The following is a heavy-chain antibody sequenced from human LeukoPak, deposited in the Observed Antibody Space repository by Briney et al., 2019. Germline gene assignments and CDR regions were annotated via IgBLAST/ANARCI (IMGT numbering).Heavy chain of an antibody. D-gene: IGHD6-6*01. Sequence: SETLSLTCTVSGGSISSYYWSWIRQPPGKGLEWIGYIYYSGSTNYNPSLKSRVTISVDTSKNQFSLKLSSVTAADTAVYYCARGSVGAARPFPFDYWGQGTLVTVSS. CDR1: GGSISSYY. J-gene: IGHJ4*02. CDR2: IYYSGST. V-gene: IGHV4-59*01. CDR3: ARGSVGAARPFPFDY.